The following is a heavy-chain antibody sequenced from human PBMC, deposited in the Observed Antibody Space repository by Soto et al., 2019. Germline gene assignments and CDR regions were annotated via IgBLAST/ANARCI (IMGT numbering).Heavy chain of an antibody. J-gene: IGHJ3*01. V-gene: IGHV2-70*10. Sequence: SGPTLVNPTQTLTLTCTFSGFALSSGGMCVSWIRQPPGKALEWIARIDWDDDKYYRRTLKTRLSISKDTSKNQVVLTMTNMDPVDTATYYCARTPRYCSGGSCYPWAFDVWGQGTEVTVSS. D-gene: IGHD2-15*01. CDR2: IDWDDDK. CDR3: ARTPRYCSGGSCYPWAFDV. CDR1: GFALSSGGMC.